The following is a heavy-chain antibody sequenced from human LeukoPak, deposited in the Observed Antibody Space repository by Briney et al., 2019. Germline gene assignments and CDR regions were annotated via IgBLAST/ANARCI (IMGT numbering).Heavy chain of an antibody. CDR3: ARGAYCSSTSCFPRIFSFDP. D-gene: IGHD2-2*01. CDR2: MNPNSGNT. Sequence: GASVKVSCKASGYTFTSYDINWVRQATGQGLEWMGWMNPNSGNTGYAQKFQGRVTITRNTSISTAYMELSSLRSEDTAVYYCARGAYCSSTSCFPRIFSFDPWGQGTLVTVSS. CDR1: GYTFTSYD. J-gene: IGHJ5*02. V-gene: IGHV1-8*03.